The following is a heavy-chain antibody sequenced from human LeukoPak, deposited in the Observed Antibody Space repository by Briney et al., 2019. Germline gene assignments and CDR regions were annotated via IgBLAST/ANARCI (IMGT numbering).Heavy chain of an antibody. D-gene: IGHD3-10*01. J-gene: IGHJ4*02. Sequence: SETLSLTCTVSGASISSYYYNWIRQTAGRGLEWIGRLYISGSTDYNPSLKSRVTISVDGSTNQFSLNLRSVTAADTAVYFCARDLSGSLYFDYWGQGVLVTVSS. CDR2: LYISGST. V-gene: IGHV4-4*07. CDR3: ARDLSGSLYFDY. CDR1: GASISSYY.